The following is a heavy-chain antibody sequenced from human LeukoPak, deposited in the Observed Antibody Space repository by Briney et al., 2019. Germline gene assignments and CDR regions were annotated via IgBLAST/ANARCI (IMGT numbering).Heavy chain of an antibody. Sequence: GGSLLLSCAASGFTFSDYCIHWVRPAPGKGLEWVAVIWSDGSNKYYADSVKGRFTISRDNSKKTLYLQMNSLRVEDTAVYYCVRASGSFDYWGQGTLVTVSS. CDR2: IWSDGSNK. D-gene: IGHD3-10*01. CDR3: VRASGSFDY. CDR1: GFTFSDYC. J-gene: IGHJ4*02. V-gene: IGHV3-33*01.